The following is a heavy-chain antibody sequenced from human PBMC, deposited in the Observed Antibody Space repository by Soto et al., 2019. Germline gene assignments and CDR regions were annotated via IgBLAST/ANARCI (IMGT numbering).Heavy chain of an antibody. J-gene: IGHJ5*01. CDR1: GATFSTTG. Sequence: QVQLVQSGAEVRKPGSSLRVSCKSSGATFSTTGISWVRQAPGQGLEWMGGIIPLFGTPKYARKFQGRVSITADESTNTVYMALNILRPDDAAVYYCARASPVICGGDPCYRLDSSFDSWGQGSLVIVSS. CDR3: ARASPVICGGDPCYRLDSSFDS. CDR2: IIPLFGTP. D-gene: IGHD2-21*02. V-gene: IGHV1-69*01.